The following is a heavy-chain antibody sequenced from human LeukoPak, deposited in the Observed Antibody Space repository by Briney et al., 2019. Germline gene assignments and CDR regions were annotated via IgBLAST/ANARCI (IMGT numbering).Heavy chain of an antibody. Sequence: GGSLRLSCAASGFTFSSYSMNWVRQAPGKAMEWVSSITRSGTYIFYADSVKGRFTISRDNAKNSLYLQMDSLGPEDTAVYYCARDPYSGNYGNDYYYYMDVWGKGTTVTISS. D-gene: IGHD1-26*01. CDR3: ARDPYSGNYGNDYYYYMDV. J-gene: IGHJ6*03. CDR2: ITRSGTYI. CDR1: GFTFSSYS. V-gene: IGHV3-21*01.